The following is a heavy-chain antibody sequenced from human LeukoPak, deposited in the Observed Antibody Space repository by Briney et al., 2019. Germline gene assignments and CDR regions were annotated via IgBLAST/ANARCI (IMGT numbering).Heavy chain of an antibody. CDR3: ARADTFGGVMYYGMDV. CDR1: GYTFTSYG. V-gene: IGHV1-18*01. J-gene: IGHJ6*02. CDR2: ISAYNGNT. Sequence: GASVKVSCKASGYTFTSYGISWVRQAPGQGLEWMGWISAYNGNTNYAQKLQGRVTMTTDTSTSTAYMELRSLRSDDTAVYYCARADTFGGVMYYGMDVWGQGTTVTVSS. D-gene: IGHD3-16*01.